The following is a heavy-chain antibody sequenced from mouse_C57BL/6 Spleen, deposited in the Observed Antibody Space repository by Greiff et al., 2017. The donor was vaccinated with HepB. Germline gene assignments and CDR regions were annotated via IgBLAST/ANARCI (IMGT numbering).Heavy chain of an antibody. CDR2: ISSGSSTI. CDR3: ARGNYGSLYAMDY. CDR1: GFTFSDYG. J-gene: IGHJ4*01. Sequence: DVKLVESGGGLVKPGGSLKLSCAASGFTFSDYGMHWVRQAPEKGLEWVAYISSGSSTIYYADTVKGRFTISRDNAKNTLFLQMTSLRSEDTAMYYCARGNYGSLYAMDYWGQGTSVTVSS. D-gene: IGHD1-1*01. V-gene: IGHV5-17*01.